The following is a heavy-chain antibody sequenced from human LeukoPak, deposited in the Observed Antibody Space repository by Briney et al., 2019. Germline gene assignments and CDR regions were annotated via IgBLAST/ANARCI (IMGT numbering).Heavy chain of an antibody. Sequence: GGSLRLSCAASGFTFSSYAMHWVRQAPGKGLEWVAVISYDGSNKYYADSVKGRFTISRDNSKNTLYLQMNSLRSEDTAVYYCARGSYCSSTSCYWAEYYYYMDVWGKGTTVTVSS. J-gene: IGHJ6*03. V-gene: IGHV3-30-3*01. CDR2: ISYDGSNK. CDR3: ARGSYCSSTSCYWAEYYYYMDV. D-gene: IGHD2-2*01. CDR1: GFTFSSYA.